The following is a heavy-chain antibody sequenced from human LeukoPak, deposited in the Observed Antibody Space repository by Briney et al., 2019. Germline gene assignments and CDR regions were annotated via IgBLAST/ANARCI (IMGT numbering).Heavy chain of an antibody. Sequence: GGSLRLSCAASGFSFSTSMMSWVRRVPGQGLEWVSTILQDAETTYYADSVRDRFTISRDNFKDTLFLQMSSLRAEDTAIYYCTKRDGQSFDYWGQGALVTVSS. CDR3: TKRDGQSFDY. D-gene: IGHD5-24*01. CDR1: GFSFSTSM. J-gene: IGHJ4*02. V-gene: IGHV3-23*01. CDR2: ILQDAETT.